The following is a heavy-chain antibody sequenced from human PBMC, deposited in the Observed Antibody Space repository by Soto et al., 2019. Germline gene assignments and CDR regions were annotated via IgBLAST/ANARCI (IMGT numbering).Heavy chain of an antibody. J-gene: IGHJ5*02. CDR2: IYYSGST. Sequence: QVQLQESGPGLVKPSQTLSLSCTVCGGSISSGGYNWSWIRQHPGKGLEWIGYIYYSGSTYYNPSLKSRVTISVDTSKNQFSLKLSSVTAEDTAVYYCARASIASEAFDPWGQGTLVTVSS. V-gene: IGHV4-31*03. CDR1: GGSISSGGYN. CDR3: ARASIASEAFDP.